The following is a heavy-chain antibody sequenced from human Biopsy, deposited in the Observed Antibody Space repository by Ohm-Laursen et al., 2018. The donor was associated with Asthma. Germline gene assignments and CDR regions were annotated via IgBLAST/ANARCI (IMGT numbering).Heavy chain of an antibody. CDR3: ARVVSYGDIYFGIDV. CDR1: GGYTGSSDHH. CDR2: VFWSGST. Sequence: TLSLTCRVSGGYTGSSDHHWAWIRQAPGKGLEWIGFVFWSGSTHYSRSLERRVSISIDTATNEFSMKLWSVTPADTAFYFCARVVSYGDIYFGIDVWGPGNTVVVSS. D-gene: IGHD4-17*01. V-gene: IGHV4-30-4*01. J-gene: IGHJ6*02.